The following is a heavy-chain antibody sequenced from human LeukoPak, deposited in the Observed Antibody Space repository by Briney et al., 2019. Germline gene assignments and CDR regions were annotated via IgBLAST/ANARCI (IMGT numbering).Heavy chain of an antibody. J-gene: IGHJ4*02. CDR3: ARVGYCGDDCYPFDY. CDR2: INHRGST. Sequence: PSETPSLTCTVSGGSISSYYWNWIRQPPGKGLEWIGEINHRGSTNYNPSLKSRVTISVDTSRNSFSLELSSVTAADTAVYYCARVGYCGDDCYPFDYWGQGTLTTISS. V-gene: IGHV4-34*01. CDR1: GGSISSYY. D-gene: IGHD2-21*02.